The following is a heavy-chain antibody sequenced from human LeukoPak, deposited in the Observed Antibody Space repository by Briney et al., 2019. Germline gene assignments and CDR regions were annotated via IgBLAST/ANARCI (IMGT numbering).Heavy chain of an antibody. CDR3: AKDRGFSYSGIAV. Sequence: GGSLRLSCAASGFTFSSYGMHWGRQAPGKGLEWVAVIWYDGSNKYYADSVKGRFTISRDDPKNTLYLQMNSLRAEDTAVYYCAKDRGFSYSGIAVWGQGTTSPSP. J-gene: IGHJ6*02. CDR1: GFTFSSYG. D-gene: IGHD6-13*01. CDR2: IWYDGSNK. V-gene: IGHV3-33*06.